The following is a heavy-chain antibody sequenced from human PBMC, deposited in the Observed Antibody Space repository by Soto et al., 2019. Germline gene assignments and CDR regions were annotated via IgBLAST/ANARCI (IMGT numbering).Heavy chain of an antibody. Sequence: GASVKVSCKASGYTFTSYYMHWVRQAPGQGLEWMGIINPSGGSTSYAQKFQGRVTMTRDTSTSTVYMELSSLRSEDTAVYYCARVGDYYDSSGYSAWYFDLWGRGTLVTVSS. J-gene: IGHJ2*01. D-gene: IGHD3-22*01. V-gene: IGHV1-46*01. CDR1: GYTFTSYY. CDR2: INPSGGST. CDR3: ARVGDYYDSSGYSAWYFDL.